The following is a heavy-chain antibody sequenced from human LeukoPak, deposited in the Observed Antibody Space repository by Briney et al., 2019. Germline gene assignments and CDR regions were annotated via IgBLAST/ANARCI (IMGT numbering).Heavy chain of an antibody. CDR3: AKDLGPVALNGGDY. J-gene: IGHJ4*02. Sequence: GGSLRLSCAASGFTFSSYGMHWVRQAPGRGLEWVAFIRYDGSNKYYADSVKGRFTISRDNSKNTLYLQMNSLRPDDTAVYYCAKDLGPVALNGGDYWGQGTLVTVSS. CDR1: GFTFSSYG. V-gene: IGHV3-30*02. CDR2: IRYDGSNK. D-gene: IGHD6-19*01.